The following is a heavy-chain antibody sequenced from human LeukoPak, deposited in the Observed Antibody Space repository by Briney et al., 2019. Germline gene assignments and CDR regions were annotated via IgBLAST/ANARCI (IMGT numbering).Heavy chain of an antibody. CDR2: IKQDGSEK. V-gene: IGHV3-7*05. CDR3: ARARMYNRNDVTTFDY. D-gene: IGHD1-20*01. Sequence: PGGSLRLSCAASGFTFSRFWMSWVRQAPGKGLEWVANIKQDGSEKYDVDSVKGRFTISRDNAKTSLYLQMNSLRAEDTAVYYCARARMYNRNDVTTFDYWGQGTLVTVAS. J-gene: IGHJ4*02. CDR1: GFTFSRFW.